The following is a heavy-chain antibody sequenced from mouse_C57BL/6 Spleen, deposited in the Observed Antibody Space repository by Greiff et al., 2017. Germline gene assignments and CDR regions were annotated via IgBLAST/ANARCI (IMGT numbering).Heavy chain of an antibody. CDR3: ARRSDGYFFAY. CDR2: IDPSDSYT. CDR1: GYTFTSYW. J-gene: IGHJ3*01. V-gene: IGHV1-69*01. D-gene: IGHD2-3*01. Sequence: QVQLQQPGAELVMPGASVKLSCKASGYTFTSYWMHWVKQRPGQGLEWIGEIDPSDSYTNYNQKFKGKSTLTVDTSSSTAYMQLSSLTSEDSAVYYCARRSDGYFFAYWGQGTLVTVSA.